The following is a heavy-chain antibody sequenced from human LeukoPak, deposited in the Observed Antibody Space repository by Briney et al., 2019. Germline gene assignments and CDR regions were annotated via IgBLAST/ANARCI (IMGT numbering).Heavy chain of an antibody. V-gene: IGHV3-43*02. CDR2: ISGDGGST. Sequence: GGSLRLSCGASGFTFSSYWMHWVRQAPGKGLEWVSLISGDGGSTYYADSVKGRFTISRDNSKNSLYLQMNSLRTEDTALYYCAKQVRRWLFDYWGQGTLVTVSS. CDR1: GFTFSSYW. J-gene: IGHJ4*02. D-gene: IGHD5-24*01. CDR3: AKQVRRWLFDY.